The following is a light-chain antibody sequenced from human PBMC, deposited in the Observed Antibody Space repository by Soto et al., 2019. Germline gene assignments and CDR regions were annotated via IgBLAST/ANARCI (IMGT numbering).Light chain of an antibody. CDR3: SSYTSTSTLYV. Sequence: QSALTQPASVSGSPGQSITISCTGTSSDLGSYNYVSWYQQHPGKAPKLMIYEVNNRPSGVSNRFSGSKSGNTASLTISGLQAEDEADYYCSSYTSTSTLYVFGTGTKLTVL. J-gene: IGLJ1*01. CDR2: EVN. CDR1: SSDLGSYNY. V-gene: IGLV2-14*01.